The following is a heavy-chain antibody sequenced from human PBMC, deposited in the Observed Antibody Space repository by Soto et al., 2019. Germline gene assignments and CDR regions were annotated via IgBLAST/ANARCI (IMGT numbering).Heavy chain of an antibody. Sequence: GGSLRLSCAASGFTFSSYWMSWVRQAPGKGLEWVAVISYDGSNKYYADSVKGRFTISRDNSKNTLYLQMNSLRAEDTAVYYCARGGSSWAHYYGMDVWGQGTTVTVSS. CDR2: ISYDGSNK. V-gene: IGHV3-30-3*01. J-gene: IGHJ6*02. CDR1: GFTFSSYW. D-gene: IGHD6-13*01. CDR3: ARGGSSWAHYYGMDV.